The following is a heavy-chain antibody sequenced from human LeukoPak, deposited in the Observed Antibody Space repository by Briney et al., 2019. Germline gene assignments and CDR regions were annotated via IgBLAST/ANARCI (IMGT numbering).Heavy chain of an antibody. CDR1: GFTFNSYG. V-gene: IGHV3-33*01. D-gene: IGHD5-18*01. Sequence: PGRSLRLSCAASGFTFNSYGMHWVRQAPGKGLEWVGVIWYDGSNKYYADSVKGRFTISRDNSKNTLYLQMNSLRAEDTAVYYCARDEGGYSYGYAYWGQGTLVTVSS. CDR3: ARDEGGYSYGYAY. J-gene: IGHJ4*02. CDR2: IWYDGSNK.